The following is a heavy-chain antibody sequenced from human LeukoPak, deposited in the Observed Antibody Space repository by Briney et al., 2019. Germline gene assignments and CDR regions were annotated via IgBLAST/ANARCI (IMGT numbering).Heavy chain of an antibody. D-gene: IGHD3-3*01. V-gene: IGHV3-7*01. CDR2: IKQDGSEK. CDR3: ATSGYYYYFDY. Sequence: GGSLRLSCAASGFTFSSYWMSWVRQAPGKGLEWVANIKQDGSEKYYVDSVKGRFTISRDNAKNSLYLQMNSLRAEDTAVYYCATSGYYYYFDYWGQGTLVTVSS. CDR1: GFTFSSYW. J-gene: IGHJ4*02.